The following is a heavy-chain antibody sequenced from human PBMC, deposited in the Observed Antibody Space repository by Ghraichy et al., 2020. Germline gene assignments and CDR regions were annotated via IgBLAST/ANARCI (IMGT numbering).Heavy chain of an antibody. CDR3: ARELLNSGSYAYYYGMDV. D-gene: IGHD1-26*01. Sequence: GGSLRLSCAASGFTFSSYSMNWVRQAPGKGLKWVSSISSSSSYIYYGDSVKGRFTISRDNAKNSLYLQMNSLRAEDTAVYYCARELLNSGSYAYYYGMDVWGQGTTVTVSS. CDR2: ISSSSSYI. V-gene: IGHV3-21*01. CDR1: GFTFSSYS. J-gene: IGHJ6*02.